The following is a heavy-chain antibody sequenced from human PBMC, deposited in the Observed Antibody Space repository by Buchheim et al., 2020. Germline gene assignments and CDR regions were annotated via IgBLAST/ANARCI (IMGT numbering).Heavy chain of an antibody. Sequence: QVQLQQWGAGLLKPSETLSLTCAVYGGSFSGYYWSWIRQPPGKGLEWIGEINHSGSTNYNPSLKRRVTISVDTSKNQFSLKLSSVTAADTAVYYCARYPQARYSYGYEDFDYWGQGTL. V-gene: IGHV4-34*01. CDR3: ARYPQARYSYGYEDFDY. D-gene: IGHD5-18*01. J-gene: IGHJ4*02. CDR1: GGSFSGYY. CDR2: INHSGST.